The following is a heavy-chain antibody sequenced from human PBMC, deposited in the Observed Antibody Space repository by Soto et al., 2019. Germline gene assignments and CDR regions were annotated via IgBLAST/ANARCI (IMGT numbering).Heavy chain of an antibody. Sequence: PGGSLRLSCTASGFIFSHYAMNWVRQGPGKGLEWVSVIGGEAGSTKCADPVRGRCTVSRDNSKNTLYLQLDSLRDEDTAIYYCARESSYYDSSGYYFFWGQGTMVTVSS. V-gene: IGHV3-23*01. J-gene: IGHJ3*01. D-gene: IGHD3-22*01. CDR1: GFIFSHYA. CDR2: IGGEAGST. CDR3: ARESSYYDSSGYYFF.